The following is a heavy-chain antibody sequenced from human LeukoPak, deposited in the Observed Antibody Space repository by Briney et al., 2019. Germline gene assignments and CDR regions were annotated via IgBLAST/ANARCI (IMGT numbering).Heavy chain of an antibody. CDR2: IYYSGST. V-gene: IGHV4-31*03. CDR3: ATSYDYVPQGAFDI. CDR1: GGSISSGGYY. Sequence: SQTLSLTCTVSGGSISSGGYYWSWIRQHPGKGLEWIGYIYYSGSTYYNPSLKSRVTISVDTSKKQFSLKLSSVTAADTAVYYCATSYDYVPQGAFDIWGLGTMATVSS. D-gene: IGHD3-16*01. J-gene: IGHJ3*02.